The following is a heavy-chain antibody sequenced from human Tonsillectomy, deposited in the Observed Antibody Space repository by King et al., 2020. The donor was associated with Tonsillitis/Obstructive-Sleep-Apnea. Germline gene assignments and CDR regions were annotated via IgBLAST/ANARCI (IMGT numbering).Heavy chain of an antibody. D-gene: IGHD5-18*01. CDR1: GFTFSTYG. Sequence: VQLVESGGGVVQPGRSLRLSCAASGFTFSTYGMRWVRQAPGKGLEWVAVISYDGSNKNYEDSVKGRFTITRDNSKNMLYLQMNSLRAEDTAVYYCARAARGYSSPVDYYYGMDVWGQGTTVTVSS. CDR3: ARAARGYSSPVDYYYGMDV. V-gene: IGHV3-30*04. J-gene: IGHJ6*02. CDR2: ISYDGSNK.